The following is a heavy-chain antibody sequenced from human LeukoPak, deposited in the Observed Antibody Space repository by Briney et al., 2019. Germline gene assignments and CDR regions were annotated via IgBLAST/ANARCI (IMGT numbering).Heavy chain of an antibody. CDR1: GFTSSTYG. J-gene: IGHJ6*02. V-gene: IGHV3-30*03. CDR2: ISYDGSNK. Sequence: GGSLRLSCAASGFTSSTYGMSWVRQAPGKGLEWVAVISYDGSNKYYADSVKGRFTISRDNSKNTLYLQMNSLRAEDTAVYYCARDPTSSSWYSYYYGMDVWGQGTTVTVSS. CDR3: ARDPTSSSWYSYYYGMDV. D-gene: IGHD6-13*01.